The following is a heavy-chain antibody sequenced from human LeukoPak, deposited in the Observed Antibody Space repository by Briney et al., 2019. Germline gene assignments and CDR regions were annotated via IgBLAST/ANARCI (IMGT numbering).Heavy chain of an antibody. V-gene: IGHV4-30-4*01. Sequence: SETLSLTCTVSGGSISSANYYWNWIRQPPGKGLEWIGYISYSGSTHYNPSLKSRATISADTSKNQFSLKLTSMTAADTAVYHCARGGEGYNYVYWGQGTLVTVSS. J-gene: IGHJ4*02. CDR2: ISYSGST. D-gene: IGHD5-24*01. CDR1: GGSISSANYY. CDR3: ARGGEGYNYVY.